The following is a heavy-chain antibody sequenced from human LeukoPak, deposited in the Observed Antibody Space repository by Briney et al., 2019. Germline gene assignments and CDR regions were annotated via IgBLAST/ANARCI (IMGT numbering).Heavy chain of an antibody. Sequence: PGGSLRLSCAASGFSFSSYGMHWVRQAPGKGLKWVAVISFAGTKNYYVDSVKGRFTISRDNSKNTLYLQMNSLRAEDTAVYYCARGVGGSGWYYPGDYWGQGTLVTVSS. CDR2: ISFAGTKN. V-gene: IGHV3-30*03. CDR3: ARGVGGSGWYYPGDY. D-gene: IGHD6-19*01. CDR1: GFSFSSYG. J-gene: IGHJ4*02.